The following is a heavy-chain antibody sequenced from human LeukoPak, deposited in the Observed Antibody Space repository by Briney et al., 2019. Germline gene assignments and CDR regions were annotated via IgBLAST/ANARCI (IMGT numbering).Heavy chain of an antibody. Sequence: SVKVSCKASGGTFSSYAISWVRQAPGQGLEWMGRIIPIFGTANYAQKFQGRVTIIADKSTSTAYMELSSLRSEDTAVYYCATNVDTAMVRVIDYWGQGTLVTVSS. CDR3: ATNVDTAMVRVIDY. D-gene: IGHD5-18*01. CDR2: IIPIFGTA. J-gene: IGHJ4*02. CDR1: GGTFSSYA. V-gene: IGHV1-69*06.